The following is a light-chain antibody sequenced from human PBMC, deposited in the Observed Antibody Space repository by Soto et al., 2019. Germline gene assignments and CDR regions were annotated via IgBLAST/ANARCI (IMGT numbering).Light chain of an antibody. Sequence: DIQVTQSPSSLSASVGDRVTITCRASQDISGHLAWYQQKPGKVPKLLIYDASTLQSGVPSRFSAGGSGTHFPLTTGSLQPEDGATYYCPKYNGSPRTFGQGTKVELK. CDR1: QDISGH. CDR3: PKYNGSPRT. CDR2: DAS. V-gene: IGKV1-27*01. J-gene: IGKJ1*01.